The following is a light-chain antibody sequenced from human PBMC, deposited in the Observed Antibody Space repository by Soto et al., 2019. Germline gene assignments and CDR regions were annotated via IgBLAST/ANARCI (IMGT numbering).Light chain of an antibody. CDR1: GSDVGGYNY. CDR2: GVS. J-gene: IGLJ3*02. V-gene: IGLV2-14*01. Sequence: QSVLTQPASVSGSPGQSIAISCTGSGSDVGGYNYVSWYQQHPGKAPKLIIYGVSHRPSGVSTRFSASRSAYTASLTISGLQAEDEADYYCSSFTGSRVFGGGTKLTVL. CDR3: SSFTGSRV.